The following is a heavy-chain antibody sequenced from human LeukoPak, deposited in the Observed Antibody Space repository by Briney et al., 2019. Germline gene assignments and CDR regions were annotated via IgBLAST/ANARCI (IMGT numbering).Heavy chain of an antibody. CDR3: ARDHYHKIHSVMVTAPDY. J-gene: IGHJ4*02. CDR1: GYTFTTYG. V-gene: IGHV1-18*01. Sequence: ASVKVSCKASGYTFTTYGMIWVRQAPGQGLEWVGWISTYNGNTNYAKMLQGRVTMTRDTSTSTVYMELSSLRSEDTAVYYCARDHYHKIHSVMVTAPDYWGQGTLVIVSS. CDR2: ISTYNGNT. D-gene: IGHD2-21*02.